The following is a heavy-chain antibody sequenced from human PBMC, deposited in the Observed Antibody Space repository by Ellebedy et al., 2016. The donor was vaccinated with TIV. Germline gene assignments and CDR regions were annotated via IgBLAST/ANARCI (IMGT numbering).Heavy chain of an antibody. CDR2: INLGIGDN. D-gene: IGHD5-18*01. Sequence: AASVQVSCKTSGYIFTTYAMHWVRQAPGQSLEWMGWINLGIGDNKYSQNFQGRLTITSDASASTVYMELSSLRSGDTAVYFCARGYSYEFDYWGQGTLVTVSS. J-gene: IGHJ4*02. CDR1: GYIFTTYA. V-gene: IGHV1-3*01. CDR3: ARGYSYEFDY.